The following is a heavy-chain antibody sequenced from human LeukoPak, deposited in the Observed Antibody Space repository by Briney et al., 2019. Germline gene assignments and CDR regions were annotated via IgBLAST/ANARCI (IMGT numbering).Heavy chain of an antibody. Sequence: SETLSLTCAVSGGSISTYYWSWIRKPPGKGLEWIGYMQSTGNSNYNPSLKSRVSMSVETSKNRIVLNLSSVTAADTAVYYCARDKRHSYGRYFDHWGQGLLVTVSS. J-gene: IGHJ4*02. CDR1: GGSISTYY. V-gene: IGHV4-59*01. CDR3: ARDKRHSYGRYFDH. CDR2: MQSTGNS. D-gene: IGHD5-18*01.